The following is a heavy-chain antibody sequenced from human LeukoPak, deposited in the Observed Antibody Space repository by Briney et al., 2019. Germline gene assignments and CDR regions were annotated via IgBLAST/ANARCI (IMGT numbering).Heavy chain of an antibody. CDR2: IHYSGST. J-gene: IGHJ2*01. CDR3: ASPAVVRGWWYFDL. D-gene: IGHD3-10*01. V-gene: IGHV4-59*01. CDR1: GGSISSYY. Sequence: SETLSLTCTVSGGSISSYYWSWIRQPPGKGLEWIGYIHYSGSTNYNPSLKSRVTISVDTSKNQFSLKLSSVTAADTAVYYCASPAVVRGWWYFDLWGRGTLVTVSS.